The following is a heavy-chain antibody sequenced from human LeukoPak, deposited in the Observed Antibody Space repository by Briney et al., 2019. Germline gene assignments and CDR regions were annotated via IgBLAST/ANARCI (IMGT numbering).Heavy chain of an antibody. CDR1: GFTFSSYG. Sequence: AGSLRLTCAASGFTFSSYGMHWVRQAPRKGLERVAVISYDGSNKYYADSVKGRFTISRDNSKNTLYLQMNSRRAEHTAVYYCAKATESNTYYCYYRLLWGKGPAVTVSS. CDR3: AKATESNTYYCYYRLL. J-gene: IGHJ6*03. CDR2: ISYDGSNK. V-gene: IGHV3-30*18.